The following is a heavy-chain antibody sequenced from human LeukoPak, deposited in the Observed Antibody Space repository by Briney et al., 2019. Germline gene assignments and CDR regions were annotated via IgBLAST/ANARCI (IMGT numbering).Heavy chain of an antibody. Sequence: GGSLRLSCAASGFTFSSYAMHWVRQAPGKGLEYVSAISSNGGSTYYANSVKGRFTISRDNSKNTLYLQMGSLRAEDIAVYYCARVGRSGSYYKPFFVYWGQGTLVTVSS. J-gene: IGHJ4*02. CDR3: ARVGRSGSYYKPFFVY. D-gene: IGHD3-10*01. CDR2: ISSNGGST. V-gene: IGHV3-64*01. CDR1: GFTFSSYA.